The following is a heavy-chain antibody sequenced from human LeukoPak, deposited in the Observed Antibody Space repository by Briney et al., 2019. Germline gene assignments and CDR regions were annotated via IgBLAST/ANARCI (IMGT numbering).Heavy chain of an antibody. CDR1: GGSLSSDY. CDR3: ARLGNRDGYNYFLDY. Sequence: SETLSLTCTVSGGSLSSDYWTWIRQPPGKRLQWIGYIYYSGSTNYNPSLKSRVTISVDTSKNQFSLKLSSVTAADTVVYYCARLGNRDGYNYFLDYWGQGILVTVSS. J-gene: IGHJ4*02. CDR2: IYYSGST. V-gene: IGHV4-59*08. D-gene: IGHD5-24*01.